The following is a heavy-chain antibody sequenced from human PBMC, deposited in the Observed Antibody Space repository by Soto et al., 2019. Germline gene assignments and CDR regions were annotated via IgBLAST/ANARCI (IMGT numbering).Heavy chain of an antibody. J-gene: IGHJ6*02. CDR1: GFTFSAYG. CDR2: ISHDGRNK. D-gene: IGHD6-13*01. Sequence: PGGSLRLSCAASGFTFSAYGIHWVRQAPAKGLEWVAVISHDGRNKYYTDSVKGRFAVSRDNSKNTLYLQMNSLKTEDTAVYYCTTVGQQTVPYYYYYGMDVWGQGTTVTVSS. CDR3: TTVGQQTVPYYYYYGMDV. V-gene: IGHV3-30*03.